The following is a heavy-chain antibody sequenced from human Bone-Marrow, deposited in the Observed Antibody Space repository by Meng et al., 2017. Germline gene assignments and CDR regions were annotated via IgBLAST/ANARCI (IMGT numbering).Heavy chain of an antibody. Sequence: GESLKISCAASGFTFSSYAMSWVRQAPGKGLEWVSAISGSGGSTYYADSVKGRFTISRDNSKNTLYLQMNSLRAEDTAVYYCAKDRESYNSIWDAFDVWGQGILVTVSS. V-gene: IGHV3-23*01. D-gene: IGHD3-10*01. CDR3: AKDRESYNSIWDAFDV. CDR2: ISGSGGST. J-gene: IGHJ3*01. CDR1: GFTFSSYA.